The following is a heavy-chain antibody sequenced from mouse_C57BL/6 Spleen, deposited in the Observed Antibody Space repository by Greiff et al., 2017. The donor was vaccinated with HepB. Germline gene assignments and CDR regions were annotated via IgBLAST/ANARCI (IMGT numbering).Heavy chain of an antibody. Sequence: VQLQQPGAELVKPGASVKLSCKASGYTFTSYWMQWVKQRPGQGLEWIGEIDPSDSYTNYNQKFKGKATLTVDTSSSTAYMQLSSLTSEDSAVYYCAREYYGTSDYWGQGTTLTVSS. CDR2: IDPSDSYT. CDR1: GYTFTSYW. J-gene: IGHJ2*01. D-gene: IGHD1-1*01. CDR3: AREYYGTSDY. V-gene: IGHV1-50*01.